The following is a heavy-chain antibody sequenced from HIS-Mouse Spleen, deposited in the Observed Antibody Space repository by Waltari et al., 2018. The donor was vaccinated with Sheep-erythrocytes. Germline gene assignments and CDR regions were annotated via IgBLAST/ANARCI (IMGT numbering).Heavy chain of an antibody. CDR3: ARDTGTDAFDI. Sequence: EVQLVESGGGLVKPGGSLRLSCAASGFTFSSYSMNWVRQVPGKGLEWVSSISSSSSYIYYADSVKGRFTISRDNAKNSLYLQMNSLRAEDTAVYYCARDTGTDAFDIWGQGTMVTVSS. CDR1: GFTFSSYS. J-gene: IGHJ3*02. V-gene: IGHV3-21*01. CDR2: ISSSSSYI. D-gene: IGHD1-1*01.